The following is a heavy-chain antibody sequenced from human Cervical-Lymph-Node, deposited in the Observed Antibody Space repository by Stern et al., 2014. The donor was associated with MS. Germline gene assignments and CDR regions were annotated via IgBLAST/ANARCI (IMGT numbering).Heavy chain of an antibody. CDR3: ARGVDTSSWFDD. J-gene: IGHJ4*02. V-gene: IGHV3-21*01. CDR2: ISSSSSYI. CDR1: GFTFSSYS. D-gene: IGHD6-13*01. Sequence: VQLVESGGGLVKPGGSLRLSCAASGFTFSSYSMNWVRLAPGKGLEWVSSISSSSSYIFYADSLKGRFTVSRDNAKNSLYLHMNSLRAEDTAMYFCARGVDTSSWFDDWGRGTLVTVSS.